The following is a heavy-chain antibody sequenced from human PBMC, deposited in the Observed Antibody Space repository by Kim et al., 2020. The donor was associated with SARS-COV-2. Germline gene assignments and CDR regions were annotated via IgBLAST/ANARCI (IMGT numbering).Heavy chain of an antibody. V-gene: IGHV3-23*01. Sequence: YYADSVKGRFTISRDNSKNTLYLQMNSLRAEDTAVYYCAKVWYSASYWNYWGQGTLVTVSS. J-gene: IGHJ4*02. D-gene: IGHD1-26*01. CDR3: AKVWYSASYWNY.